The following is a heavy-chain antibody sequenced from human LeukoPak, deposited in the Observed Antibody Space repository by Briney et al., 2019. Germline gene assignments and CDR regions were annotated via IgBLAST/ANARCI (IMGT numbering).Heavy chain of an antibody. J-gene: IGHJ4*02. CDR3: ARGPKRYCTNGVCFNTYYFDY. V-gene: IGHV1-8*03. D-gene: IGHD2-8*01. Sequence: ASVKVSCKASGYTFTSYGISWVRQAPGQGLEWMGWMNPNSGNTGYAQKFQGRVTITRNTSISTAYMELSSLRSEDTAVYYCARGPKRYCTNGVCFNTYYFDYWAREPWSPSPQ. CDR1: GYTFTSYG. CDR2: MNPNSGNT.